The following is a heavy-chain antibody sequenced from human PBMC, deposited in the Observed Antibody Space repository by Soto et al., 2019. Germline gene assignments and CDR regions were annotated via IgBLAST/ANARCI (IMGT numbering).Heavy chain of an antibody. CDR2: IYYSGST. Sequence: PSETLSLTCTVSGVSISSYYWSWIRQPPGKGLEWIGYIYYSGSTNYNPSLKSRVTISVDTSKNQFSLKLSSVTAADTAVYYCARGPKDFWSGYTNYYMDVWGKGTTVTVSS. CDR3: ARGPKDFWSGYTNYYMDV. V-gene: IGHV4-59*01. J-gene: IGHJ6*03. CDR1: GVSISSYY. D-gene: IGHD3-3*01.